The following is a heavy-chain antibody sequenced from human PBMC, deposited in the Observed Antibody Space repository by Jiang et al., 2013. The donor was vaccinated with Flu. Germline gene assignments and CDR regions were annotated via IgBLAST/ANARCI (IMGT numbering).Heavy chain of an antibody. D-gene: IGHD1-7*01. CDR1: GGSISSSSYY. V-gene: IGHV4-39*01. CDR3: ARHAAGTSPGSAFDI. CDR2: IYYSGST. Sequence: ETLSLTCTVSGGSISSSSYYWGWIRQPPGKGLEWIGSIYYSGSTYYNPSLKSRVTISVDTSKNQFSLKLSSVTAADTAVYYCARHAAGTSPGSAFDIWGQGTMVTVSS. J-gene: IGHJ3*02.